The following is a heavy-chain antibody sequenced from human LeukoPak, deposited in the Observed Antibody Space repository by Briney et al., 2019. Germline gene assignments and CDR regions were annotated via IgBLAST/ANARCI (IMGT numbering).Heavy chain of an antibody. CDR2: ISYDGSSR. CDR3: ARGPWIQLWLQASYYYYMDV. Sequence: GGSLRLSCAASGFSFNNFAMYWVRQAPGKGLEWVAHISYDGSSRYNEDSVKGRFTISRDDSKNTLYLQMNSLRAEDTAVYYCARGPWIQLWLQASYYYYMDVWGKGTTVTVSS. D-gene: IGHD5-18*01. V-gene: IGHV3-30*04. J-gene: IGHJ6*03. CDR1: GFSFNNFA.